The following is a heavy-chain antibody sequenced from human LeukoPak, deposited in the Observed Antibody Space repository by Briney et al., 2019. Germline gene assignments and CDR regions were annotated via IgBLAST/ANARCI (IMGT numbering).Heavy chain of an antibody. CDR3: TSSAGTDNGDY. CDR1: GFTFSGSA. V-gene: IGHV3-73*01. CDR2: IRSKANNYAT. D-gene: IGHD2-8*01. J-gene: IGHJ4*02. Sequence: GGSLRLSCAASGFTFSGSAMHWARQAPGKGLEWVGRIRSKANNYATAYVAAVEGRFTIYRDDSKNMAYLQMNSLKTEDTAVYYCTSSAGTDNGDYWGQGTLVTVSS.